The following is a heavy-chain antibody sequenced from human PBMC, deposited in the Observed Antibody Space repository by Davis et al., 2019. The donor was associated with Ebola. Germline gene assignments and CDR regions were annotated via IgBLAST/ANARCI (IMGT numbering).Heavy chain of an antibody. CDR2: IKHSGET. CDR3: AQEGESTFLFDY. D-gene: IGHD2-21*01. CDR1: GNTFSNVH. Sequence: ASVKVSCKASGNTFSNVHMHWVRQAPGQGLEWMGIIKHSGETIYAQKFQGRVTMTRDTSTSTDYMELSSLTSEDTAVYYCAQEGESTFLFDYWSQGTLVSVSS. V-gene: IGHV1-46*01. J-gene: IGHJ4*02.